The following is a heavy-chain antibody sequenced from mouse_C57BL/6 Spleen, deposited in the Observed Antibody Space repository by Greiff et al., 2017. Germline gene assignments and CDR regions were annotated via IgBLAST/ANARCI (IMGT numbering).Heavy chain of an antibody. CDR3: ARTDYDGSSYVDFFAY. CDR2: ISSGSSTI. CDR1: GFTFSDYG. D-gene: IGHD1-1*01. V-gene: IGHV5-17*01. Sequence: EVKLMESGGGLVKPGGSLKLSCAASGFTFSDYGMHWVRQAPEKGLEWVAYISSGSSTIYYADTVKGRFTISRDNAKNTLCLQMTSLRSEDTAMYQCARTDYDGSSYVDFFAYWGQGTLVKVSA. J-gene: IGHJ3*01.